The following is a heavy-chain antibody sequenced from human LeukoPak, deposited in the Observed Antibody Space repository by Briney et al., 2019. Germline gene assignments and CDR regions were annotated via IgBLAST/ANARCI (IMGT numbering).Heavy chain of an antibody. CDR1: GLTVNNYA. V-gene: IGHV3-23*01. CDR3: ARGRYCSRTSCYIDY. CDR2: ISGSGDST. Sequence: PGGSLRLSCAASGLTVNNYAMSWVRPAPGRGLEWVSGISGSGDSTYYADSVKGRFTISRDNSKNTLYLQMNSLRAEDTAVYYCARGRYCSRTSCYIDYWGQGTLVTVSS. J-gene: IGHJ4*02. D-gene: IGHD2-2*02.